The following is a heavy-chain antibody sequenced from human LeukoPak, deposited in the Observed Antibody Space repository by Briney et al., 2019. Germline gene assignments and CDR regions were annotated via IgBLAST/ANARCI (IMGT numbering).Heavy chain of an antibody. CDR1: GGSISSYY. CDR3: ARGRGSSWYRPNAPPDY. Sequence: SETLSLTCTVSGGSISSYYWSWIRQPAGKGLEWIGRIYTSGSTNYNPSPKSRVTMSVDTSKNQFSLKLSSVTAADTAVYYCARGRGSSWYRPNAPPDYWGQGTLVTVSS. V-gene: IGHV4-4*07. CDR2: IYTSGST. D-gene: IGHD6-13*01. J-gene: IGHJ4*02.